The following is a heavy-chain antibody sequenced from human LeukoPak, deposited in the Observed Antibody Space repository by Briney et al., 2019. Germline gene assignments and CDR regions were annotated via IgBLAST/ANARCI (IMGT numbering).Heavy chain of an antibody. CDR3: ARERVATIHVDAFDI. CDR2: ISSSGSTI. V-gene: IGHV3-48*03. Sequence: GGSLRLSCAASGFTFSSYEMNWVRQAPGKGLEWVSYISSSGSTIYYADSVKGRFTISRDNAKNSLYLQMNSLRAEDTAVYYCARERVATIHVDAFDIWGQGTMVTVSS. CDR1: GFTFSSYE. D-gene: IGHD5-24*01. J-gene: IGHJ3*02.